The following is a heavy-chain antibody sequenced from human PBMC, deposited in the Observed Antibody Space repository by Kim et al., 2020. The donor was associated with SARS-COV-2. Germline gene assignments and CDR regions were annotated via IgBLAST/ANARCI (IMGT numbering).Heavy chain of an antibody. CDR3: ARGVGYSYVDY. V-gene: IGHV4-59*09. CDR2: T. J-gene: IGHJ4*02. Sequence: TNYNPSRKSRVTISVDTSKNQFSLKLSAVAAADTAVYYCARGVGYSYVDYWGQGTLVTVSS. D-gene: IGHD5-18*01.